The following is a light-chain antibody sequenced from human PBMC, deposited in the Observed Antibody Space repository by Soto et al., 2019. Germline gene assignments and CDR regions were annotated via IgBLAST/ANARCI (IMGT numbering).Light chain of an antibody. V-gene: IGLV2-14*03. CDR3: SSYTTSSTVV. J-gene: IGLJ3*02. CDR1: SSDVGSYPY. Sequence: QSALTQPASVSGSPGQSSTISCTGTSSDVGSYPYVSWYQQHPGKAPKLMIYDVNNRPSGVSTRFSGSKSDNTASLTISGLQAEDEADYYCSSYTTSSTVVFGGGTKLTVL. CDR2: DVN.